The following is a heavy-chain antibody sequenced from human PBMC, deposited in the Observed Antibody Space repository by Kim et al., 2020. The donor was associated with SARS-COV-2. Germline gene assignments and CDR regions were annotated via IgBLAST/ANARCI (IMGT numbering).Heavy chain of an antibody. Sequence: RVTIFADTSKNQFSLKLSSVTAADTAVYYCARRMGAYYYDNSGFGYFDYWGQGTLVTVSS. D-gene: IGHD3-22*01. V-gene: IGHV4-34*01. J-gene: IGHJ4*02. CDR3: ARRMGAYYYDNSGFGYFDY.